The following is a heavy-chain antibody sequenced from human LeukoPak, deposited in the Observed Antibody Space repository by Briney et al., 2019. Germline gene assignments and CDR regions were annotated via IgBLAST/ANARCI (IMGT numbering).Heavy chain of an antibody. Sequence: ASVKVSCKASGYTFTSYYMHWVRHTPGQGLECMGIINPSGGSTSYAQKFQGRVTMTRDTSTSTVYMELSSLRSEDTAVYYCAREGTRIYYYDSSGYYRWFDPWGQGTLVTVSS. D-gene: IGHD3-22*01. CDR1: GYTFTSYY. J-gene: IGHJ5*02. V-gene: IGHV1-46*01. CDR3: AREGTRIYYYDSSGYYRWFDP. CDR2: INPSGGST.